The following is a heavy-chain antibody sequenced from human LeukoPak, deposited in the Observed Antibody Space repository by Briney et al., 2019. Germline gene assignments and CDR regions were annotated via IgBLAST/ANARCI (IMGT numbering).Heavy chain of an antibody. CDR3: AKDRWGAVASFDN. V-gene: IGHV3-30*02. J-gene: IGHJ4*02. CDR2: IRYDGSNK. D-gene: IGHD6-19*01. Sequence: PGGSLRLSCAASGFTFRSYGMHWVRQAPGKGLEWVAFIRYDGSNKYYADSVKGRFTISRDNSKNTLNLQMNSLRAEDTAVYYCAKDRWGAVASFDNWGQGTLVTVSS. CDR1: GFTFRSYG.